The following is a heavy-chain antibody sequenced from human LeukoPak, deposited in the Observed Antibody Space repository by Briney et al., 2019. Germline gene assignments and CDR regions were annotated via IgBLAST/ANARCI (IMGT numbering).Heavy chain of an antibody. J-gene: IGHJ6*03. CDR3: ARGDRSDSPYYYYYMDV. V-gene: IGHV4-61*02. CDR2: IYTSGST. Sequence: SETLSLTCTVSGGSISSGSYYWSWIRQPAGKGLEWIGRIYTSGSTNYNPSLKSRVTISVDTSKNQFSLKLSPVTAADTAVYYCARGDRSDSPYYYYYMDVWGKGTTVTVSS. CDR1: GGSISSGSYY. D-gene: IGHD3-22*01.